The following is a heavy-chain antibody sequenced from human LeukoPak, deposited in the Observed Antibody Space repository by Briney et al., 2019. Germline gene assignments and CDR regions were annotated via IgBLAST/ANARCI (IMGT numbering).Heavy chain of an antibody. V-gene: IGHV3-48*04. J-gene: IGHJ4*02. CDR1: GFTFDDYA. Sequence: GRSLRLSCAASGFTFDDYAMHWVRQAPGKGLEWVSYISSGSSTIYYADSVKGRFTISRDNAKNSLYLQMNSLRAEDTAVYYCASRSQSGRQMDYWGQGTLVTVSS. D-gene: IGHD3-10*01. CDR3: ASRSQSGRQMDY. CDR2: ISSGSSTI.